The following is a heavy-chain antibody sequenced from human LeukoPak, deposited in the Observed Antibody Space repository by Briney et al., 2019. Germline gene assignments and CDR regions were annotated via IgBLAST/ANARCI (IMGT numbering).Heavy chain of an antibody. CDR3: ARGAMYYYDSSGYFDY. J-gene: IGHJ4*02. CDR1: GFTFSSYA. Sequence: QPGRSLRLSCAASGFTFSSYAMHWVRQAPGKGLEWVAVIPYDGSNKYYADSVKGRFTISRDNSKNTLYLQMNSLRAEDTAVYYCARGAMYYYDSSGYFDYWGQGTLVTVSS. CDR2: IPYDGSNK. D-gene: IGHD3-22*01. V-gene: IGHV3-30-3*01.